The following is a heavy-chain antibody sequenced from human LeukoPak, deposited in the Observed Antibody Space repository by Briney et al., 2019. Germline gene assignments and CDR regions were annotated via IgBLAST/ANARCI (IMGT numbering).Heavy chain of an antibody. Sequence: PGGSLRLSCAASGFTFSSYAMSWVRQAPGKGLEWVSAISGSGGSTYYADSVKGRFTISRDNAKNSLSLQMNSLRDEDTAVYYCVRTGWLSEWSWGQGILVTVSS. CDR3: VRTGWLSEWS. CDR1: GFTFSSYA. D-gene: IGHD3-22*01. J-gene: IGHJ5*02. CDR2: ISGSGGST. V-gene: IGHV3-23*01.